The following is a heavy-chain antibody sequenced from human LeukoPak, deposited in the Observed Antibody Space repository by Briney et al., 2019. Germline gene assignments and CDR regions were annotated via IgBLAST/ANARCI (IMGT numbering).Heavy chain of an antibody. CDR3: AREWSSSWFACYYYYMDV. Sequence: GASVKVSCKASGYTFTSYAMNWVRQAPGQGLEWMGWINTNTGNPTYAQGFTGRFVFSLDTSVSTAYLQISSLKAEDTAVYYCAREWSSSWFACYYYYMDVWGKGTTVTVSS. CDR1: GYTFTSYA. V-gene: IGHV7-4-1*02. CDR2: INTNTGNP. D-gene: IGHD6-13*01. J-gene: IGHJ6*03.